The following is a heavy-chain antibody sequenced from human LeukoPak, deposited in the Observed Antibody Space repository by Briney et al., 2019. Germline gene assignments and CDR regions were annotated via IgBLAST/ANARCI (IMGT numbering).Heavy chain of an antibody. J-gene: IGHJ3*02. Sequence: GGSLRLSCAASGFTFSRNSMNWVRQAPGKGLEWVSSISSTSSYIYYADSVKGRFTISRDNAKNSLYLQTNSLRAEDTAVYYCARTGRSDAFDIWGQGTMVTVSS. CDR2: ISSTSSYI. V-gene: IGHV3-21*01. CDR3: ARTGRSDAFDI. CDR1: GFTFSRNS. D-gene: IGHD1-14*01.